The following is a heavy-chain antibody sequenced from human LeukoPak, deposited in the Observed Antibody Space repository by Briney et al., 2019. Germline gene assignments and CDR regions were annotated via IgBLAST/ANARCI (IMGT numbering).Heavy chain of an antibody. CDR1: GFIFSSYA. Sequence: GGSLRLSRSASGFIFSSYAMHWVRQAPGKGLEYVSGISSNGGSTYYADSVKGRFTISRDNSKNTLYLQMSSLRGEDTAVYYCVKGYCSSTSCYAFDYWGQGTLVTVSS. CDR3: VKGYCSSTSCYAFDY. CDR2: ISSNGGST. V-gene: IGHV3-64D*09. J-gene: IGHJ4*02. D-gene: IGHD2-2*01.